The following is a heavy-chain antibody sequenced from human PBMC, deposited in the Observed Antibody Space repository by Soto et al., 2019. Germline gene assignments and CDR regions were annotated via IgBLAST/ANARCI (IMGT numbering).Heavy chain of an antibody. CDR3: ERDLGGGIGANPFEY. D-gene: IGHD2-15*01. Sequence: PGGSLRLSCAASGFTFSSYSMNWVRQAPGKGLEWVSSISSSSSYIYYADSVKGRFTISRDNAKNSLYLQMNSLRAEDTAVYYCERDLGGGIGANPFEYWGQGTLVTVSS. V-gene: IGHV3-21*01. CDR2: ISSSSSYI. CDR1: GFTFSSYS. J-gene: IGHJ4*02.